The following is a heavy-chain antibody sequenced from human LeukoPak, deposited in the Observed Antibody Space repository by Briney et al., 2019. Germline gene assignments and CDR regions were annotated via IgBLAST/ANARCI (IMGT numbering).Heavy chain of an antibody. J-gene: IGHJ4*02. CDR3: ARASYSYDISGWVPFDY. D-gene: IGHD3-22*01. CDR1: GDSISSYS. Sequence: PSETLSLTCIVSGDSISSYSWSWIRQPAGKRLEWIGRIYTSGSTTYNPSLKSRVTISGDTSENQFSLRLSSVTAADTAVYYCARASYSYDISGWVPFDYWGQGTLVTVSS. CDR2: IYTSGST. V-gene: IGHV4-4*07.